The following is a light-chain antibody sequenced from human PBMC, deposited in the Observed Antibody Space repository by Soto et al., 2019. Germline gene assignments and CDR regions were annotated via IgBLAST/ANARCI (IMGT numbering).Light chain of an antibody. Sequence: DMQMTQSPSSLSASVGDRVTITCQASQDISNYLNWYQQKPGKAPKLLIYDASNLETGVPSRFSGSGSGTDFTFTISSLQPEDIATYYCQQCDNLPLTFGGGTKVDIK. V-gene: IGKV1-33*01. CDR2: DAS. CDR3: QQCDNLPLT. CDR1: QDISNY. J-gene: IGKJ4*01.